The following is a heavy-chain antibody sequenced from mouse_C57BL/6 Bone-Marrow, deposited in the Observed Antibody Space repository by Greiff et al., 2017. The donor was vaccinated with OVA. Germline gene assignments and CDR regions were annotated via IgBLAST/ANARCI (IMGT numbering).Heavy chain of an antibody. CDR2: IYYSGTI. CDR1: GISITTGNYR. CDR3: ARDRGVTDWYFDV. D-gene: IGHD2-5*01. J-gene: IGHJ1*03. V-gene: IGHV3-5*01. Sequence: EVHLVESGPGLVKPSQTVFLTCTVTGISITTGNYRWSWIRQFPGNKLEWIGYIYYSGTITYNPSLTSRTTITRDTPKNQFFLEMNALTAEDTATYYCARDRGVTDWYFDVWGTGTTVTVSS.